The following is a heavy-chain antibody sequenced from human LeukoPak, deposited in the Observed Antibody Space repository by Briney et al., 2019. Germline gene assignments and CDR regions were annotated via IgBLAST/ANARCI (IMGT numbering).Heavy chain of an antibody. Sequence: PGGSLRLSCAASGFTFSDYYMSWIRQAPGKGLEWVSYISSSGSTIYYADSVKGRFTISRDNAKNSLYLQMNSLRAEDTAVYYCARDQSDYYDILTGLQDAFDIWGQGTMVTVSS. CDR2: ISSSGSTI. J-gene: IGHJ3*02. CDR3: ARDQSDYYDILTGLQDAFDI. V-gene: IGHV3-11*01. D-gene: IGHD3-9*01. CDR1: GFTFSDYY.